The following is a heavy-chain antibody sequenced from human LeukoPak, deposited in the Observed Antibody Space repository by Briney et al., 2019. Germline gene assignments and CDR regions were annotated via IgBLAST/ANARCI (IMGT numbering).Heavy chain of an antibody. D-gene: IGHD1/OR15-1a*01. CDR1: GYTFTTYY. Sequence: ASVKVSCKTSGYTFTTYYIHWLRQAPGQGLEWMGWINPNSGGTNFAQKFQGRVTMTRDTSISTACMEVSSLRSDDTAVYYCANGPNNNQPHPYFDFWGQGTLATVSS. V-gene: IGHV1-2*02. J-gene: IGHJ4*02. CDR3: ANGPNNNQPHPYFDF. CDR2: INPNSGGT.